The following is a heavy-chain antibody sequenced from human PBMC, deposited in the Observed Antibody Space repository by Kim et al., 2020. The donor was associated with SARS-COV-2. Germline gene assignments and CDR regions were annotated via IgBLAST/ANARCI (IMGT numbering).Heavy chain of an antibody. CDR3: ASWAVAAYYYYYGMDV. D-gene: IGHD6-19*01. V-gene: IGHV4-39*01. Sequence: SETLSLTCTVSGGSISSSSYYWGWIRLPPGKGLEWIGSIYYSGSTYYNPSLKSRVTISVDTSKNQFSLKLSSVTAADTAMYYCASWAVAAYYYYYGMDVWGQGTTVTVSS. J-gene: IGHJ6*02. CDR1: GGSISSSSYY. CDR2: IYYSGST.